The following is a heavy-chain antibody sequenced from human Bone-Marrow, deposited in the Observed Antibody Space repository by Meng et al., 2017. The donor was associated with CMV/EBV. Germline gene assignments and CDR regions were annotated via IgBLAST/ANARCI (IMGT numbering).Heavy chain of an antibody. V-gene: IGHV3-23*01. Sequence: GESLKISCAASGFAFSSYAMSWVRQAPGKGLEWVSAISGSGGSTYYADSVKGRFTISRDNSKNTLYLQMNSLRAEDTAVYYRAKGVFWSDEPPYFDYWGQGTLVTVSS. CDR2: ISGSGGST. CDR3: AKGVFWSDEPPYFDY. J-gene: IGHJ4*02. CDR1: GFAFSSYA. D-gene: IGHD3-3*01.